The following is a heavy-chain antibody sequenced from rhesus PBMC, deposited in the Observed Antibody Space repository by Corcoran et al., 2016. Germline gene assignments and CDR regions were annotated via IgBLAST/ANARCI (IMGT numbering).Heavy chain of an antibody. CDR3: AAGRTGYYMRGYNRFDV. Sequence: QVTLKESGPALVKPTQTLTLTCTFSGFSLSTSGMGVGWLRQPPGKALEWLASIYGDDYKYYSTSLQSWLTISKDTSKNQLVLTMTNMDPVDTATYYCAAGRTGYYMRGYNRFDVWGPGVLVTVSS. CDR1: GFSLSTSGMG. CDR2: IYGDDYK. J-gene: IGHJ5-1*01. D-gene: IGHD3-3*01. V-gene: IGHV2S1*01.